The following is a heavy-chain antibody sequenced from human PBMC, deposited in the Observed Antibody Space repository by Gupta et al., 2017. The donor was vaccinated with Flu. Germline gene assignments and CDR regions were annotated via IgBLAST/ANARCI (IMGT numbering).Heavy chain of an antibody. V-gene: IGHV3-23*01. D-gene: IGHD2-8*02. J-gene: IGHJ4*02. CDR2: ISGSGGST. Sequence: EVKLLESGGGLVQPGGSLRXSXAAXGFTXXXYAMSWVRQAPGKGVEWVSSISGSGGSTYDSDSVKGRFTTSRDNSKNTLYLQMRSLGVEDTAVYFCAKMGGVYYLSDYHVDDWGQGALVTVSS. CDR1: GFTXXXYA. CDR3: AKMGGVYYLSDYHVDD.